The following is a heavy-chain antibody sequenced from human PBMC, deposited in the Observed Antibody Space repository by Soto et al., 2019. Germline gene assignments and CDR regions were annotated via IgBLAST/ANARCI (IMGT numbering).Heavy chain of an antibody. CDR3: ARGRSLRYFDWLLFY. CDR1: GYTFTSYA. V-gene: IGHV1-3*01. J-gene: IGHJ4*02. CDR2: IKAGNGNT. D-gene: IGHD3-9*01. Sequence: GASVKVSCKASGYTFTSYAMHWVRQAPGQMLDWMGLIKAGNGNTKYSQKFQGRVTITRDTSSSTAYMELSSLRSEDTVVYYCARGRSLRYFDWLLFYWGQGTLVTVSS.